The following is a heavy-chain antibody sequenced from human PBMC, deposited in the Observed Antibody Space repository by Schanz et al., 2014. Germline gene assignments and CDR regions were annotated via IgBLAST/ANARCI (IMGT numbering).Heavy chain of an antibody. CDR3: AKDAPYPFDL. V-gene: IGHV3-66*01. J-gene: IGHJ2*01. CDR1: GFIVRSNY. CDR2: VHPGGST. Sequence: EVQLLESGGGLVQPGGSLRLSCAVSGFIVRSNYMTWVRQAPGKGLEWVSFVHPGGSTYYPDSVKGRFTISRDSSKNTLYLQMNSLRPEDTAIYYCAKDAPYPFDLWGRGTLITGSS.